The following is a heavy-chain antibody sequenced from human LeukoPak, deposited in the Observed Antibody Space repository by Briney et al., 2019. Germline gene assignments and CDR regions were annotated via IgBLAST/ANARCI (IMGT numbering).Heavy chain of an antibody. D-gene: IGHD1-26*01. CDR2: IWYDGSNK. J-gene: IGHJ1*01. CDR3: PKGCIVGDTPAEYFQH. V-gene: IGHV3-33*06. Sequence: GGSLRLSCAASGFTFSSYGMHWVRQAPGKGLEWVAVIWYDGSNKYYADSVKGRFTISRDNSKNTLYLQMNGLRAEDTAVYYCPKGCIVGDTPAEYFQHWGQGTLVTVSS. CDR1: GFTFSSYG.